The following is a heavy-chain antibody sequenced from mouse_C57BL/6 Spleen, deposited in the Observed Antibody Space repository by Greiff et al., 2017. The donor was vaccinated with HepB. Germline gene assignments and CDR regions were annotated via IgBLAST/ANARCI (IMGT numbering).Heavy chain of an antibody. CDR2: ISSGSSTI. V-gene: IGHV5-17*01. CDR1: GFTFSDYG. J-gene: IGHJ2*01. Sequence: EVKLMESGGCLVKPVGSLKLSCAASGFTFSDYGMHGVRQAPEKGLEWVAYISSGSSTIYYADTVKGRFTISRDNAKNPLFLQMTSLRSEDTAMYYCARQLSTVGLDYCGQGTTLTVSS. D-gene: IGHD1-1*01. CDR3: ARQLSTVGLDY.